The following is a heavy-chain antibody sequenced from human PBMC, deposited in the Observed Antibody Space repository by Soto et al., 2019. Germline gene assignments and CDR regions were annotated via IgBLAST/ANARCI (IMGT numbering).Heavy chain of an antibody. CDR1: GFTFSDYY. V-gene: IGHV3-11*01. J-gene: IGHJ4*02. CDR3: AIRSYLSSWDVFDY. Sequence: GGSLRLSCAASGFTFSDYYMSWIRQAPGKGLEWVSYISSSGSTIYYTDSVKGRFTISRDNAKNSLYLQMNSLRAEDTAVYYCAIRSYLSSWDVFDYGGQGTLVTVSS. CDR2: ISSSGSTI. D-gene: IGHD6-13*01.